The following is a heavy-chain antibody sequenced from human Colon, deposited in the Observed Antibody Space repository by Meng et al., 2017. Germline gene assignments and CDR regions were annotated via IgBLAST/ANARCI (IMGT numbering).Heavy chain of an antibody. CDR2: IYQSGRS. Sequence: LQLRESGSRLVKPSQTLSLTFAVSGDSIRSGGSSWTWIRQTPGKGLEWIGYIYQSGRSNYNPSLKSRLSIVLDESRSQFSLNLTSVTDADTAVYYCARSTPLVAGGFDSWGQGTLVTVSS. D-gene: IGHD5-18*01. CDR1: GDSIRSGGSS. CDR3: ARSTPLVAGGFDS. V-gene: IGHV4-30-2*01. J-gene: IGHJ4*02.